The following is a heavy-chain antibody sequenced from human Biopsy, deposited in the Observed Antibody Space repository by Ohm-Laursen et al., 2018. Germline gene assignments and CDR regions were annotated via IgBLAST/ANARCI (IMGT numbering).Heavy chain of an antibody. CDR3: ARLSTLFGVADFTDD. D-gene: IGHD3-3*01. Sequence: GTLSLTYTLSGASVRSHFLTWIRQPPGKGLQWIGSISNSGTTKSSPSLKSRVNISLHTSKNQLSLKLTSVTAADTAVYYCARLSTLFGVADFTDDWGQGTLVTVSS. CDR2: ISNSGTT. V-gene: IGHV4-59*08. J-gene: IGHJ4*02. CDR1: GASVRSHF.